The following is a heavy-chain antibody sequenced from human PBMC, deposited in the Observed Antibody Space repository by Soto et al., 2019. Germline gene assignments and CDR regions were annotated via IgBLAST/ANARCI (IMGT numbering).Heavy chain of an antibody. CDR2: IIPILGTA. J-gene: IGHJ5*02. V-gene: IGHV1-69*16. Sequence: VYFKASWCTVSSYTTGFVVQVPGKGLEWMGGIIPILGTANYAQKFQGRVTITADESTSTAYMELSSLRSEDTAVYYCARHTYYYDSSGYYLTKDNWFDPWGQGTLVTVSS. CDR3: ARHTYYYDSSGYYLTKDNWFDP. D-gene: IGHD3-22*01. CDR1: WCTVSSYT.